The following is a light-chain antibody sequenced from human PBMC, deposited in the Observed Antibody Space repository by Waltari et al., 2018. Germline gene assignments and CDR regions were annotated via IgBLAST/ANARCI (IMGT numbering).Light chain of an antibody. CDR1: PTVQNY. CDR3: QQRKNWPVT. CDR2: ATF. V-gene: IGKV3-11*01. J-gene: IGKJ4*01. Sequence: EIVLIQSPASLSLSPGERATLSCRASPTVQNYLAWYQQMPSQTPRLLIYATFARDSGIQDRLSGSGSGTDFTLTISSLDPEDFAVYYCQQRKNWPVTFGGGTKVDLK.